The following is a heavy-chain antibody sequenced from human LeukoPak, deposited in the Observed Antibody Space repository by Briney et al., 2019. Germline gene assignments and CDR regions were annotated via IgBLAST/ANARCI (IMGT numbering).Heavy chain of an antibody. J-gene: IGHJ4*02. CDR1: GYSLTTYW. V-gene: IGHV5-51*01. CDR3: TRSKNYDILTAFDY. Sequence: GESLKISCKGSGYSLTTYWIGWVRQMPGKGLEWMGIIYPGDSDTRYSPSFEGQVTISLDKSISTAYLQWSSLKASDTAMYYCTRSKNYDILTAFDYWGQGTLVTVSS. CDR2: IYPGDSDT. D-gene: IGHD3-9*01.